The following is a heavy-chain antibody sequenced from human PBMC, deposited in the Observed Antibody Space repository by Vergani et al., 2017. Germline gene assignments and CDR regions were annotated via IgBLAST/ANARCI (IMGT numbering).Heavy chain of an antibody. CDR3: ASAILGYCTNGVCSSEGYYYYGMDV. D-gene: IGHD2-8*01. J-gene: IGHJ6*02. CDR1: GYSFTSYW. Sequence: EVQLVQSGAEVKTPGESLKISCKGSGYSFTSYWIGWVRQMPGKGLEWMGIIYPGDSDTRYSPSFQGQVTISADKSISTAYLQWSSLKASDTAMYYCASAILGYCTNGVCSSEGYYYYGMDVWGQGTTVTVSS. CDR2: IYPGDSDT. V-gene: IGHV5-51*03.